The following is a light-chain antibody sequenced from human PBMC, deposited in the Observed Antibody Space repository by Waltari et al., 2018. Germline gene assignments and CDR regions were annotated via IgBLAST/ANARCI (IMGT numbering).Light chain of an antibody. V-gene: IGKV3-20*01. Sequence: EIMLTQSPGTLSLSPGERATLSCRASQSISRFLAWYQQTPDQAPRLHIYDASTRATGIPDRCSGSGSGTDFSLTISRLEPEDIAVYYCQKYGSLPATFGQGTKVEIK. J-gene: IGKJ1*01. CDR3: QKYGSLPAT. CDR2: DAS. CDR1: QSISRF.